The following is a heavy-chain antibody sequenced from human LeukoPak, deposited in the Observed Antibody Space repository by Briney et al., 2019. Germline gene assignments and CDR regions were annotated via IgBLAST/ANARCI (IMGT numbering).Heavy chain of an antibody. CDR2: ISYDGSNK. Sequence: GGSLRLSCAASGFTFSSYAMHWVRQAPGKGLEWVAVISYDGSNKYYADSVKGRFTTSRDNSKNTLYLQMNSLRAEDTAVYYCATATRHYCSSTSCPGGSFDYWGQGTLVTVSS. CDR1: GFTFSSYA. D-gene: IGHD2-2*01. V-gene: IGHV3-30-3*01. J-gene: IGHJ4*02. CDR3: ATATRHYCSSTSCPGGSFDY.